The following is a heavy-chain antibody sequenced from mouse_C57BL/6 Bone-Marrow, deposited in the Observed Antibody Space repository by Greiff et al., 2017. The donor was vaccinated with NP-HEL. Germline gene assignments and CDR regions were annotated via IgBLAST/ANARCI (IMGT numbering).Heavy chain of an antibody. D-gene: IGHD2-4*01. J-gene: IGHJ3*01. CDR3: ASPYDYDVAWFAY. Sequence: EVKVVESGGDLVKPGGSLKLSCAASGFTFSSYGMSWVRQTPDKRLEWVATISSGGSYTYYPDSVKGRFTISRDNAKNTLYLQMSSLKSEDTAIYYCASPYDYDVAWFAYWGQGTRVTVSA. CDR1: GFTFSSYG. CDR2: ISSGGSYT. V-gene: IGHV5-6*01.